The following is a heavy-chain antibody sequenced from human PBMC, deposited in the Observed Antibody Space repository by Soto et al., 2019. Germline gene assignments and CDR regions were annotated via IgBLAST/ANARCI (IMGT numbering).Heavy chain of an antibody. CDR2: ISYDGSNK. D-gene: IGHD3-3*01. V-gene: IGHV3-30*03. CDR1: GFTFSSYG. Sequence: QVQLVESGGGVFQPGRSLRLSCAASGFTFSSYGMHWVRQAPGKGLEWVAVISYDGSNKYYADSVKGRFTISRDNSKNTLYLQMNSLRAEDTAVYYCSRDFWRRHYYYGMDVWGQGTTVTVSS. J-gene: IGHJ6*02. CDR3: SRDFWRRHYYYGMDV.